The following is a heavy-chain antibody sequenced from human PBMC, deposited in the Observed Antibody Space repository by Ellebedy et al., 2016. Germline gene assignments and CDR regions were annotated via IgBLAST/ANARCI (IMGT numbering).Heavy chain of an antibody. CDR3: VRDRGEGGLPSFIDL. Sequence: GESLKISCEASGFSLSICRMNWVRQAPGKGLEWVSFISSDGHYANYTDSVKGRFTSSRDNDKNSVLLQMDSLRAEDTAVYYCVRDRGEGGLPSFIDLWGQGALVTVSA. D-gene: IGHD3-10*01. V-gene: IGHV3-21*06. CDR2: ISSDGHYA. CDR1: GFSLSICR. J-gene: IGHJ5*02.